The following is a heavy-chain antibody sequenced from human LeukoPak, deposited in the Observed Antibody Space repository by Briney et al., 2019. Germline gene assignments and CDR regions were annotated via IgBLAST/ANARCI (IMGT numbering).Heavy chain of an antibody. D-gene: IGHD2-2*01. CDR1: KFTFSNYE. V-gene: IGHV3-23*01. Sequence: PGGSLRLSCTASKFTFSNYEMNWVRQAPGKGLEWVSAISGSGGSTYHADSVRGRFTISRDNSKNTLYLQMNSLRAEDTAVYYCAVQGGYCSSTSCSPADYWGQGTLVTVSS. CDR3: AVQGGYCSSTSCSPADY. CDR2: ISGSGGST. J-gene: IGHJ4*02.